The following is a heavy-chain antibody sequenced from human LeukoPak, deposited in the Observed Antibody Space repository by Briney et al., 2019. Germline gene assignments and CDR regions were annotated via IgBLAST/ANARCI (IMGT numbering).Heavy chain of an antibody. D-gene: IGHD2-21*01. CDR2: IKRDGSKI. J-gene: IGHJ4*02. Sequence: GRCLRLSWAASAFSVSIYWASWVRHPAGEWLGWVAYIKRDGSKIYYLDFLKGRFTNSRDNAKNSLYLKMNCLTAEDTAVYYCARGGTYCNGECPPAYWGQGTLVTVSS. CDR1: AFSVSIYW. V-gene: IGHV3-7*01. CDR3: ARGGTYCNGECPPAY.